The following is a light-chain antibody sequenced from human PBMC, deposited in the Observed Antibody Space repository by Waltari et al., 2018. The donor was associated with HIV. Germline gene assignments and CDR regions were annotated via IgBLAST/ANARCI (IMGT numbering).Light chain of an antibody. Sequence: QSALTQPASVSGSPGQSITISCTGTSSDVGGYIYVSWYQQHPGKAPKLMIYDVSNRPSGVSNRVSGSKSGNTASLTISGLQAEDEADYYCSSYTSSSTYVFGTGTKVTVL. V-gene: IGLV2-14*03. CDR2: DVS. CDR3: SSYTSSSTYV. J-gene: IGLJ1*01. CDR1: SSDVGGYIY.